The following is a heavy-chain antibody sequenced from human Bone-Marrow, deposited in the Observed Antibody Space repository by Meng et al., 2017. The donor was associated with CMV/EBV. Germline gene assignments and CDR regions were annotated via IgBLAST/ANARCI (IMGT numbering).Heavy chain of an antibody. V-gene: IGHV3-30*02. D-gene: IGHD4-23*01. CDR3: AKNRWVQGFDP. CDR1: GFTFSSYG. J-gene: IGHJ5*02. CDR2: IRYDGSKK. Sequence: SVAASGFTFSSYGMHWVRQAPGKGLEWVAFIRYDGSKKYYADSVKGRFTISRDNSKNTLYLQMNSLRVEDTAVYYCAKNRWVQGFDPWGQGTLVTVSS.